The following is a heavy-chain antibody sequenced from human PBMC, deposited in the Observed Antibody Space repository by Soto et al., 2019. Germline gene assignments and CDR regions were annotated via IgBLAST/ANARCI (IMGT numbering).Heavy chain of an antibody. D-gene: IGHD2-15*01. CDR1: GGSITSGGSF. V-gene: IGHV4-31*03. CDR2: IGYSGAT. J-gene: IGHJ5*02. Sequence: LSLTCTVSGGSITSGGSFWSWIRQHPGKGPEWIAFIGYSGATSYNPSLASRVTISADTYKSQFSLNLRSVTAADTAVYYCARGGDSSKWFAPWGQGTQVTVSS. CDR3: ARGGDSSKWFAP.